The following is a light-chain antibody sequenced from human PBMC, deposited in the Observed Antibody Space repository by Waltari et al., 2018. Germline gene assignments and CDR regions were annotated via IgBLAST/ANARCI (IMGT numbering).Light chain of an antibody. CDR2: GAS. CDR1: QSVNRF. CDR3: QQYNDWPPLT. J-gene: IGKJ4*01. Sequence: VTLSCRASQSVNRFVAWYQQKPGQAPRLLIYGASTRATGIPARFSGSGSGTEFTLTISSLQSEDFAVYYCQQYNDWPPLTFGGGTKLEIK. V-gene: IGKV3-15*01.